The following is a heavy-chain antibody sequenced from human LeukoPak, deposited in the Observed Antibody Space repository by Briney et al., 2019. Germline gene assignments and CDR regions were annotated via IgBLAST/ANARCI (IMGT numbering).Heavy chain of an antibody. CDR1: GYTFTGYY. CDR3: ASSVYGDYPENNWFDP. Sequence: ASVKVSCKASGYTFTGYYMHWVRQAPGQGLEWMGWINPNSGGTNYAQKFQGRVTMTRDTSISTAYMELSRLRSDDTAVYYCASSVYGDYPENNWFDPWGQGTLVTVSS. CDR2: INPNSGGT. D-gene: IGHD4-17*01. V-gene: IGHV1-2*02. J-gene: IGHJ5*02.